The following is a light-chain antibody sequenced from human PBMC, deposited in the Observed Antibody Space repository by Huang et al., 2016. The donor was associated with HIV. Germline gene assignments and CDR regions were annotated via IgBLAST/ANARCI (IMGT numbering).Light chain of an antibody. V-gene: IGKV1-39*01. CDR2: TTS. CDR1: QNISTY. J-gene: IGKJ1*01. CDR3: QQSYTSPPT. Sequence: DIQMTQFPSSLSASVGDRVTITCRASQNISTYINWYRQKAGRAPKLLIHTTSNLHSEVPSMFSGSGSGTTFRLTIASLHLDDLATYYCQQSYTSPPTFGQGTKVEV.